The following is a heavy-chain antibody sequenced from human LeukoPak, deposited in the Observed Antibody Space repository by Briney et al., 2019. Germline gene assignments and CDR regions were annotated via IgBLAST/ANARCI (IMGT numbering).Heavy chain of an antibody. V-gene: IGHV3-30*18. CDR3: AKGGPALAARHLYYFDY. Sequence: WRSLRLSCAASGFTFSSYGMHWVRQAPGKGLEWVAVISYDGSNKYYADSVKGRFTISRDNSKNTLYLQMNSLRAEDTAVYYCAKGGPALAARHLYYFDYWGQGTLVTASS. CDR2: ISYDGSNK. D-gene: IGHD6-6*01. J-gene: IGHJ4*02. CDR1: GFTFSSYG.